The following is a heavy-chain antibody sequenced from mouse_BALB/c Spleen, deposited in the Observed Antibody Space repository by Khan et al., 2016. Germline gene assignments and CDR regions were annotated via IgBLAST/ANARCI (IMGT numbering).Heavy chain of an antibody. Sequence: QVTLKESGPGILQPSQTLSLTCSFSGFSLSTSGMGVSWIRQPSGKGLEWLAHIYWDDDKRYNPSLKCRLTISQDTSSNQVFLKITSVDTADTATDYCASDGSFAYWGQGTLVTVSA. J-gene: IGHJ3*01. V-gene: IGHV8-12*01. CDR3: ASDGSFAY. D-gene: IGHD2-3*01. CDR1: GFSLSTSGMG. CDR2: IYWDDDK.